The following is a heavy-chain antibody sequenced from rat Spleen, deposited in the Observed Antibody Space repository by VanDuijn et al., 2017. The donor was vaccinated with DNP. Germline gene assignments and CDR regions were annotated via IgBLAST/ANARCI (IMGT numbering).Heavy chain of an antibody. Sequence: QVQLKESGPGLVQPSQTLSLTCTVSGFSLTSYHVSWVRQPPGKGLEWMGVMWSDGDTSYNSALKSRLSISRDTSKSQVFLKMSSLKTEDTATYYCARDRYYGSTVGMDAWGQGASVTVSS. CDR1: GFSLTSYH. CDR2: MWSDGDT. V-gene: IGHV2-32*01. CDR3: ARDRYYGSTVGMDA. D-gene: IGHD1-6*01. J-gene: IGHJ4*01.